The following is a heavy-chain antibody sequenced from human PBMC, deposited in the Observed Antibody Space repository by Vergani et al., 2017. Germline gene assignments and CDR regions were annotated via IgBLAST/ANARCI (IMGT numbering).Heavy chain of an antibody. V-gene: IGHV3-30*03. CDR3: ARDRYGDYGMDV. CDR1: GFTFSSYG. D-gene: IGHD4-17*01. CDR2: ISYDGSNK. Sequence: QVQLVESGGGVVQPGRSLRLSCAASGFTFSSYGMHWVRQAPGKGLEWVAVISYDGSNKYYADSVKGRFTISRDNAKNSLYLQMNSLRAEDTAVYYCARDRYGDYGMDVWGQGTTVTVSS. J-gene: IGHJ6*02.